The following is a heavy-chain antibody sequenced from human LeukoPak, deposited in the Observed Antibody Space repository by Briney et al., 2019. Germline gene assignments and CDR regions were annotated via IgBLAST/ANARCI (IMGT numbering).Heavy chain of an antibody. CDR2: ISSSSSTI. V-gene: IGHV3-48*01. J-gene: IGHJ4*02. Sequence: GGSLRLSCAASGFTFSSYSMNWVRQAPGKGLEWVSYISSSSSTIYYADSVKGRFTISRDNAKNSLYQLMNSLRAEDTAVYYCARDAQQLVTPFDYWGQGTLVTVSS. D-gene: IGHD6-13*01. CDR1: GFTFSSYS. CDR3: ARDAQQLVTPFDY.